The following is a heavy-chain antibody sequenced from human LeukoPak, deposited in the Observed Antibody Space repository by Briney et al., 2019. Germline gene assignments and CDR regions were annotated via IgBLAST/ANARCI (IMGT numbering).Heavy chain of an antibody. CDR1: GFTFSTYW. V-gene: IGHV3-7*03. Sequence: GGSLRLSCAASGFTFSTYWMSWVRQAPGKGLEWVANINQDGSERYYVDSVKGRFTISRDNAKNSLFLQMNSLRAEDTAVYYCARERTTVRYWGQGTLVTVSS. D-gene: IGHD4-17*01. CDR3: ARERTTVRY. CDR2: INQDGSER. J-gene: IGHJ4*02.